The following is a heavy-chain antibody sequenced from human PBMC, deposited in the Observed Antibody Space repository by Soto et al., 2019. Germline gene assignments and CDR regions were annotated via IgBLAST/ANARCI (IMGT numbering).Heavy chain of an antibody. V-gene: IGHV3-7*03. CDR3: ARSISWYWNYYYGMDV. CDR1: GFTFSSYW. J-gene: IGHJ6*02. D-gene: IGHD6-13*01. CDR2: IKQDGSEK. Sequence: PGVSLRLSCAASGFTFSSYWMSWVRQAPGKGLEWVANIKQDGSEKYYVDSVKGRFTISRDNAKNSLYLQMNSLRAEDTAVYYCARSISWYWNYYYGMDVWGQGPTVTASS.